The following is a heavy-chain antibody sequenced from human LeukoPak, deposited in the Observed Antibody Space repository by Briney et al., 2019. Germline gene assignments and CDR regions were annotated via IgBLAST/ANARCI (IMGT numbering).Heavy chain of an antibody. CDR1: GFTFSNYA. D-gene: IGHD6-19*01. Sequence: PGGSLRLSCAASGFTFSNYAMNWVRLAPGKGLEYVSGISSNGGNTYYADSVKGRFTISRDNSKNTLYLQMSSLRGEDTAVYYCVKERSSGWYDFDYWGQGTLVTVSS. CDR2: ISSNGGNT. CDR3: VKERSSGWYDFDY. J-gene: IGHJ4*02. V-gene: IGHV3-64D*06.